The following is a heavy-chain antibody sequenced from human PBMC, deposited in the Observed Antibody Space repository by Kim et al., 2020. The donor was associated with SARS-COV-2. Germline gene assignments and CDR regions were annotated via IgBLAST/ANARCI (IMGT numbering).Heavy chain of an antibody. V-gene: IGHV3-33*01. J-gene: IGHJ4*02. Sequence: YADSGKGRFTNSRDNSKNTLYLQMNSLRAEDTAVYYCARGPGGGWYYFDYWGQGTLVTVSS. CDR3: ARGPGGGWYYFDY. D-gene: IGHD6-19*01.